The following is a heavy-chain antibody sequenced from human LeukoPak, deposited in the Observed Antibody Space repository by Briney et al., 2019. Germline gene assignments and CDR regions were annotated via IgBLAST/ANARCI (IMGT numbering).Heavy chain of an antibody. CDR2: INPNSGGT. D-gene: IGHD1-1*01. Sequence: GASVKVSCKASGYTFTGYYMHWVRQAPGQGLEWMGWINPNSGGTNYAQKFQGRVTMTRDTSISTAYMELSRLRSDDTAVYYCAREPRGTPGAFDIWGQGTMVTVSS. CDR3: AREPRGTPGAFDI. J-gene: IGHJ3*02. V-gene: IGHV1-2*02. CDR1: GYTFTGYY.